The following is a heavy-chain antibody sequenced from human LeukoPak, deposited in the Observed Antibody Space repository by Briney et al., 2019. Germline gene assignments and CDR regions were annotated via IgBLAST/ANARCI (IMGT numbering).Heavy chain of an antibody. CDR1: GFTFSSYA. V-gene: IGHV3-30*04. CDR2: ISYDGSNK. Sequence: GGSLRLSCAASGFTFSSYAMHWVRQAPGKGLEWVAVISYDGSNKYYADSVKGRFTISRDNSKNTLYLQMNSLRAEDTAVYYCAKDQGLEPHQKYYYGMDVWGQGTTVTVSS. D-gene: IGHD1-1*01. J-gene: IGHJ6*02. CDR3: AKDQGLEPHQKYYYGMDV.